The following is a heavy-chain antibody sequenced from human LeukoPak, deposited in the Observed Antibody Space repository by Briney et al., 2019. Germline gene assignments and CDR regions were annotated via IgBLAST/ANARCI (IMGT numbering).Heavy chain of an antibody. Sequence: GGSLRLSCAASGFSFSTYDMSWVRQAPGKGLEWVSGIGGSGENGDRTFYNADSVKGRFTISRDNSKNTLYLQMNSLRAEDTAVYYCARDHETSSHPEPSYYMDVWGKGTTVTVSS. V-gene: IGHV3-23*01. CDR2: IGGSGENGDRT. CDR1: GFSFSTYD. J-gene: IGHJ6*03. D-gene: IGHD1-1*01. CDR3: ARDHETSSHPEPSYYMDV.